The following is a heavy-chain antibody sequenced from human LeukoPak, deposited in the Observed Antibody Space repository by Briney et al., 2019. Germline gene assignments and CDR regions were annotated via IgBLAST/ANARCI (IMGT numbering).Heavy chain of an antibody. CDR2: INHSGST. Sequence: PPETLSLTCAVYGGSFSGYYWSWIRQPPGKGLEWIGEINHSGSTNYNPSLKSRVTISVDTSKNQFSLKLSSVTASDTAVYYCASSDFWSGYYREKYYFDYWGQGTLVTVSS. CDR1: GGSFSGYY. J-gene: IGHJ4*02. V-gene: IGHV4-34*01. CDR3: ASSDFWSGYYREKYYFDY. D-gene: IGHD3-3*01.